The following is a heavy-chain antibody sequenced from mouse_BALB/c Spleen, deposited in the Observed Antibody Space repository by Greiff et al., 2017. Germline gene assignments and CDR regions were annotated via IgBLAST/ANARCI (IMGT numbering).Heavy chain of an antibody. CDR3: ARHRDYGYFDY. V-gene: IGHV5-6*01. J-gene: IGHJ2*01. D-gene: IGHD1-1*01. Sequence: EVKVVESGGDLVKPGGSLKLSCAASGFTFSSYGMSWVRQTPDKRLEWVATISSGGSYTYYPDSVKGRFTISRDNAKNTLYLQMSSLKSEDTAMYYCARHRDYGYFDYWGQGTTLTVSS. CDR1: GFTFSSYG. CDR2: ISSGGSYT.